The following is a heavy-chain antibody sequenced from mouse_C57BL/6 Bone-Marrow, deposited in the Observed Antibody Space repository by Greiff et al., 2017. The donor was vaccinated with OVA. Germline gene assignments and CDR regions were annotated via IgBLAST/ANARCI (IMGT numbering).Heavy chain of an antibody. CDR1: GYTFTSYW. V-gene: IGHV1-64*01. CDR3: VRWLLGGFAY. D-gene: IGHD2-3*01. Sequence: VQLVESGAELVKPGASVKLSCKASGYTFTSYWMHWVKQRPGQGLEWIGMIHPNSGSTNYNEKFKSKATLTVDKSSSTAYMQLSSLTSEDSAVYYCVRWLLGGFAYWGQGTLVTVSA. CDR2: IHPNSGST. J-gene: IGHJ3*01.